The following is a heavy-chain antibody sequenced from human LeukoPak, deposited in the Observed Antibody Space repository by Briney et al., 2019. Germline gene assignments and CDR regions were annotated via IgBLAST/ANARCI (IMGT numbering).Heavy chain of an antibody. V-gene: IGHV1-8*03. D-gene: IGHD3-22*01. CDR3: ARTRNDYDSSGYFDY. CDR2: MNPNSGNT. J-gene: IGHJ4*02. Sequence: GASVKVSCKASGYTFTSYDINWVRQAPGQGLEWMGWMNPNSGNTGYAQKFQGRVTITRNTSINTAYMDLSSLRSEDTAVYYCARTRNDYDSSGYFDYWGQGTLVTVSS. CDR1: GYTFTSYD.